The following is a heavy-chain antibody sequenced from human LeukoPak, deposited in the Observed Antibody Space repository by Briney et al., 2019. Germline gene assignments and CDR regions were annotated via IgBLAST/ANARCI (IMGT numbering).Heavy chain of an antibody. J-gene: IGHJ1*01. D-gene: IGHD6-13*01. CDR1: VGTFSSYA. CDR3: ARFSSWYKDEYFQH. CDR2: IIPIFGTA. V-gene: IGHV1-69*06. Sequence: SVTVSFKSSVGTFSSYAISWVRQAPGQGLEWMGRIIPIFGTANYAQKFQGRVTITADKSTSTAYMELSSLRSEDTAVYYCARFSSWYKDEYFQHWGQGTLVTVSS.